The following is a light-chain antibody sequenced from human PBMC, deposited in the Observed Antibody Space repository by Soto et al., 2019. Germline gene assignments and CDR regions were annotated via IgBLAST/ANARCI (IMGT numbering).Light chain of an antibody. V-gene: IGLV1-40*01. Sequence: QSVLTQPPSVSGAPGQRVTIFCTGSSSNIGAVYNVHWYQQLPGTAPKLLIYANNNRPSGVPDRFSGSKSGTSASLAITGLQAEDEADYFCGSFTTSRIWVFGGGTKLTVL. CDR1: SSNIGAVYN. J-gene: IGLJ3*02. CDR3: GSFTTSRIWV. CDR2: ANN.